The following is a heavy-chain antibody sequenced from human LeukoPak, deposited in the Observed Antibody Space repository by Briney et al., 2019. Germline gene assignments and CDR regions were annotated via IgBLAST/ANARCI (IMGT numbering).Heavy chain of an antibody. CDR1: GGSINSSSYY. J-gene: IGHJ4*02. CDR3: ARHPSSSIAAAGRDY. D-gene: IGHD6-13*01. CDR2: IYYSGST. Sequence: SETLSLTCTVTGGSINSSSYYWGWIRQPPGKGLEWIGSIYYSGSTYYNPSLKSRVTISVDTSKNQFSLKLSSVTAADTAVYYCARHPSSSIAAAGRDYWGQGTLVTVSS. V-gene: IGHV4-39*01.